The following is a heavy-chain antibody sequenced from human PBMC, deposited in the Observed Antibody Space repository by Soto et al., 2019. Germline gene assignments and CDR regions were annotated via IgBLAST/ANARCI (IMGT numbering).Heavy chain of an antibody. J-gene: IGHJ6*02. CDR3: ARPHYCSSTSCYNRGMDV. V-gene: IGHV5-51*01. CDR1: GYSFTSYW. D-gene: IGHD2-2*02. Sequence: PGESLKISCKGSGYSFTSYWIGWVRQMPGKGLEWMGIIYPGDSDTRYSPSFQGQVTISADKSISTAYLQWSSLKASDTAMYYCARPHYCSSTSCYNRGMDVWGQGTTVTVS. CDR2: IYPGDSDT.